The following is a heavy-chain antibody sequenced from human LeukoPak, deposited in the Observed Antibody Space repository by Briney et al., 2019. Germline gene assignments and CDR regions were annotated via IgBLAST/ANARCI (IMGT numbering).Heavy chain of an antibody. J-gene: IGHJ4*02. CDR3: AKAETMTQRGYFDY. CDR1: GVTFSSYA. Sequence: PGGSLRLSCAASGVTFSSYAWHWVRQAPGKGLEWVAVISYDGSNKYYADSVKGRFTISRDNSKNTLYLQMSSLRAEDTAVYYCAKAETMTQRGYFDYWGQGTLVTVSS. V-gene: IGHV3-30-3*01. D-gene: IGHD1-1*01. CDR2: ISYDGSNK.